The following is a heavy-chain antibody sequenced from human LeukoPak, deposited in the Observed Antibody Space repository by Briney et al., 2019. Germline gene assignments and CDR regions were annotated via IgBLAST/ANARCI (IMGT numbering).Heavy chain of an antibody. CDR3: ARGLTTVVTAPHEDAFDI. D-gene: IGHD4-23*01. CDR2: INHSGST. CDR1: GGSFSGYD. J-gene: IGHJ3*02. Sequence: SETLSLTCAVYGGSFSGYDWSWIRQPPGKGREGIGEINHSGSTNYNPSLTSRVTISVDTSKNQFSLKLSSVTAADTAVYYCARGLTTVVTAPHEDAFDIWGQGTMVTVSS. V-gene: IGHV4-34*01.